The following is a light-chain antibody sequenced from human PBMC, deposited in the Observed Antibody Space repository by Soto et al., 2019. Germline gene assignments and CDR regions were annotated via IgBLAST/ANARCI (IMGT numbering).Light chain of an antibody. Sequence: DIQMTQSPSSLSASVGDRVTITCQASQDIGNYLNWYQQKPGKAPKLLIYKASTLKSGVPSRFSGSGSGTEFTLTISSLQPEDFATYYCLQHNTFPRTFGQGTKVDIK. J-gene: IGKJ1*01. CDR1: QDIGNY. CDR3: LQHNTFPRT. V-gene: IGKV1-17*01. CDR2: KAS.